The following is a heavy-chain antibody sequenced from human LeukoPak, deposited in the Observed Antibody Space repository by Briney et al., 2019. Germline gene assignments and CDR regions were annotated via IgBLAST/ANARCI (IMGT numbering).Heavy chain of an antibody. CDR1: GFTFSNYW. CDR3: ARSTPSLDS. D-gene: IGHD5/OR15-5a*01. J-gene: IGHJ4*02. CDR2: IKQDESEK. Sequence: GGSLRLSCAASGFTFSNYWMTWVRQAPGKGLEWVANIKQDESEKYYLDSVKGRFTISRDNAKRSLFLQMNSLRAEDTAVYYCARSTPSLDSWGQGTLVTVSS. V-gene: IGHV3-7*01.